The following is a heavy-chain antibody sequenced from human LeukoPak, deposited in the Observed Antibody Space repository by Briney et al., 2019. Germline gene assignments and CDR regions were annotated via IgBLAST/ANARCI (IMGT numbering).Heavy chain of an antibody. V-gene: IGHV4-59*01. CDR1: GGSISSYY. D-gene: IGHD1-26*01. CDR2: IYYSGST. CDR3: ARVVGATGWFDP. J-gene: IGHJ5*02. Sequence: SETLSLTCTVSGGSISSYYWSWIRQPPGKGLEWIGYIYYSGSTNYNPSLKSRVTISVDTSKNQFSLKLSSVTAADTAVYYCARVVGATGWFDPWGQGTLVTVSS.